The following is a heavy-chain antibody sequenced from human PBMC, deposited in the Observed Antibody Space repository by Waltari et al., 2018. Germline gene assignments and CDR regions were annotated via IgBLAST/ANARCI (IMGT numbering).Heavy chain of an antibody. CDR3: ARGRDFGVVNFDY. CDR2: INHSGST. D-gene: IGHD3-3*01. CDR1: GGSFSGYY. Sequence: QVQLQQWGAGLLKPSETLSLTCAVYGGSFSGYYWSWIRQPPGKGLEWIGEINHSGSTNYNPSLKSGVTISVETSKNQFALKLSSVNAADTAVYYCARGRDFGVVNFDYWGQGTLVTVSS. V-gene: IGHV4-34*01. J-gene: IGHJ4*02.